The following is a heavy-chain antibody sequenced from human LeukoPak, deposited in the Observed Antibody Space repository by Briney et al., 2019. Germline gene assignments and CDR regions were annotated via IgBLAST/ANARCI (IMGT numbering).Heavy chain of an antibody. CDR1: GGSFSGYY. D-gene: IGHD3-10*01. CDR2: INRGGST. Sequence: PSETLSLTCAVYGGSFSGYYWSWIRQSPGKGLEWIGEINRGGSTHYNPSLNSRVTISVDTSKNQFSLKLSSVTAADTAMYFCARGHGSGSYYHAAYWGQGTLVTVS. V-gene: IGHV4-34*01. J-gene: IGHJ4*02. CDR3: ARGHGSGSYYHAAY.